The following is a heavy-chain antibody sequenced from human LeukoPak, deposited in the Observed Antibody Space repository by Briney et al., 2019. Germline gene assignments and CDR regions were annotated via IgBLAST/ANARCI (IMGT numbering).Heavy chain of an antibody. V-gene: IGHV5-51*01. CDR2: IYPGDSNT. J-gene: IGHJ5*02. CDR3: ARQGTHTWMGWFDP. Sequence: GESLKISCQGSGYSFSSYWIGWVRQMPGRGLEWMGIIYPGDSNTRYSPSFQGQVTISADKSISTAYLQWSSLKASDTAMYYCARQGTHTWMGWFDPWGQGTLVTVSS. D-gene: IGHD1-7*01. CDR1: GYSFSSYW.